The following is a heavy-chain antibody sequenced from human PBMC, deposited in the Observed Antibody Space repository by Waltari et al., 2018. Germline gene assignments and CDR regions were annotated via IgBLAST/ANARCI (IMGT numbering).Heavy chain of an antibody. Sequence: QVQLVQSGAEVKKPGASVKVSCKASGYTFTSYAMHWVRQAPGQRLEWMGWINAGNGNTKYSQKFQGRVTITRDTAASTAYMELSSLRSEDTAVYYCARDMEGSGYLNYFDYWGQGTLVTVSS. J-gene: IGHJ4*02. V-gene: IGHV1-3*01. CDR2: INAGNGNT. CDR1: GYTFTSYA. CDR3: ARDMEGSGYLNYFDY. D-gene: IGHD3-22*01.